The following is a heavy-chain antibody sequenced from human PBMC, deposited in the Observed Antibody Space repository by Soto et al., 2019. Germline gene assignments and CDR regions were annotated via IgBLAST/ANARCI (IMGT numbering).Heavy chain of an antibody. CDR1: GFTFSDVW. V-gene: IGHV3-15*01. J-gene: IGHJ4*02. CDR3: MSPSGGGRTVDY. CDR2: VKSKTDGGTV. D-gene: IGHD3-16*01. Sequence: EVQLVESGGGLVKPGGSLRLSCAASGFTFSDVWMTWVRQAPGKGLEWVGRVKSKTDGGTVDYAAPEKGRFIIFRDDSRSTVSLQMDSVKIEDTAVYYCMSPSGGGRTVDYWGQGTLVTVSS.